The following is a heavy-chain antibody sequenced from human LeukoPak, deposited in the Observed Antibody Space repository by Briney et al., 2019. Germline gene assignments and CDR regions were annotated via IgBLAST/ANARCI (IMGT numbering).Heavy chain of an antibody. CDR2: IYPGDSDT. V-gene: IGHV5-51*01. CDR3: ARYSSSWYPKDAFDI. CDR1: GYSFTSYW. D-gene: IGHD6-13*01. J-gene: IGHJ3*02. Sequence: GESLKISCKGSGYSFTSYWIGWVRQMPGKGLEWMGIIYPGDSDTRYSPSFQGQVTISADKSISTAYLQWSSLKASDTAMYYCARYSSSWYPKDAFDIWGQGTMVTVSS.